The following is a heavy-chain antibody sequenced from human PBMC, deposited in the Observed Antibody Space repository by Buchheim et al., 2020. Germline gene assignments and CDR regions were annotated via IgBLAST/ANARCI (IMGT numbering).Heavy chain of an antibody. J-gene: IGHJ4*02. CDR3: ARVGGSSSGLAY. V-gene: IGHV4-34*10. CDR1: GGSFSGYY. Sequence: QVQLQESGPGLVKPSETLSLTCAVYGGSFSGYYWSWIRQPPGKGLEWIGEINHSGSTNYNPSLKSRVTMSVDTSKNQFSLKLSSVTAADTAVYYCARVGGSSSGLAYWSQG. D-gene: IGHD6-6*01. CDR2: INHSGST.